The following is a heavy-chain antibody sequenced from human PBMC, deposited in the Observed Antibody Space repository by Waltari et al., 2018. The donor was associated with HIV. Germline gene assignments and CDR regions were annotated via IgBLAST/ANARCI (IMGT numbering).Heavy chain of an antibody. D-gene: IGHD2-15*01. CDR1: GGSISSSSYY. Sequence: QLQLQESGPGLVKPSETLSLTCTVYGGSISSSSYYWGWIRKPPGKGLEWIGSIYYSGSTYYNPSLKSRVTISIDTSKNQFSLKLSSVTAADTAVYYCARRKGVGYCSGGSCHFDYWGQGTLVTVSS. V-gene: IGHV4-39*01. CDR2: IYYSGST. CDR3: ARRKGVGYCSGGSCHFDY. J-gene: IGHJ4*02.